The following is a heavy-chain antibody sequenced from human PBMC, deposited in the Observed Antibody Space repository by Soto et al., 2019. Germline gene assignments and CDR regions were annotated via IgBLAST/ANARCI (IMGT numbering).Heavy chain of an antibody. J-gene: IGHJ4*02. D-gene: IGHD6-13*01. V-gene: IGHV3-15*07. CDR3: TTGPSIAAAGEVDY. CDR2: IKSKTDGGTT. CDR1: GFTFSNAW. Sequence: GSLRLSCAASGFTFSNAWMNWVRQAPGKGLEWVGRIKSKTDGGTTDYAAPVKGRFTISRDDSKNTLYLQMNSLKTEDTAVYYCTTGPSIAAAGEVDYWGQGTLVTVSS.